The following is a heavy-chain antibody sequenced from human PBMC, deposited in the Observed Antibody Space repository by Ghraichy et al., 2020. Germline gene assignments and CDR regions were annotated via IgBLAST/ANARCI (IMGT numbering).Heavy chain of an antibody. CDR2: ITGSSRTR. Sequence: GGSLRLSCVGSGFTLSDYPMNWVRQSPGKGLEWVAYITGSSRTRSYADSVKGRFTISRDNAQNSLYLQMKSLRDEDTAVYYCARGSKVVRFYYYDGMDVWGQGTTVTVSS. CDR3: ARGSKVVRFYYYDGMDV. CDR1: GFTLSDYP. D-gene: IGHD4-23*01. J-gene: IGHJ6*02. V-gene: IGHV3-48*02.